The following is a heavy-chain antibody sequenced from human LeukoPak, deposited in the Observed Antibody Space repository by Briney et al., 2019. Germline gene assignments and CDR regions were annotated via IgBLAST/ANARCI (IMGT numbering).Heavy chain of an antibody. CDR2: WRYDGSP. J-gene: IGHJ4*02. Sequence: ASETLSLTCAVSGGSISGRYWNWIRQPPGKGLEWIANWRYDGSPNYTPSLESRATISLDTSKNQFSLRLTSVTAADTAVYYCVVTQKWLAFDYWGQGILVTVSS. V-gene: IGHV4-59*08. D-gene: IGHD6-19*01. CDR1: GGSISGRY. CDR3: VVTQKWLAFDY.